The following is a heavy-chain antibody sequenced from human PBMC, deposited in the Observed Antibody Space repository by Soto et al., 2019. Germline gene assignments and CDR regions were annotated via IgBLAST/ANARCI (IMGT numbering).Heavy chain of an antibody. J-gene: IGHJ6*02. D-gene: IGHD5-12*01. CDR3: ASLDLIVVTQYGMDV. CDR2: IYYSGST. CDR1: GGSISSGDYY. V-gene: IGHV4-30-4*01. Sequence: PSETLSLTCTVSGGSISSGDYYWSWIRQPPGKGLEWIGYIYYSGSTYYNPSLKSRVTISVDTSKNQFSLKLSSVTAADTAVYYCASLDLIVVTQYGMDVWGQGTPVTVSS.